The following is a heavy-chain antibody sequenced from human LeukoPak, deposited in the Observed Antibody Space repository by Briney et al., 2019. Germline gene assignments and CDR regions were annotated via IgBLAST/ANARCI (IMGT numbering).Heavy chain of an antibody. J-gene: IGHJ4*02. D-gene: IGHD3-10*01. V-gene: IGHV3-7*01. CDR2: IKQDGSEK. CDR1: GFTFSSYW. Sequence: GGSLRLSCAASGFTFSSYWMSWVRQAPGKGLEWVANIKQDGSEKYYVDSVKGRFTISRDNAKNSLYLQMNSLRAEDTAMYYCAKDASTLFGELLHYFDYWGQGTLVTVSS. CDR3: AKDASTLFGELLHYFDY.